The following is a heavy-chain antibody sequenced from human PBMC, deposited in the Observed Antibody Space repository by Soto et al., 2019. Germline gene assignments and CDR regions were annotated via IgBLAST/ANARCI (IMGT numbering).Heavy chain of an antibody. CDR2: IYYSGST. D-gene: IGHD3-9*01. J-gene: IGHJ3*02. Sequence: QVQLQESGPGLVKPSETLSLTCTVSGGSISSYYWSWIRQPPGKGLEWIGYIYYSGSTNYNPSLKSRVTLSVVTSKNHFSLKLSSVTAADTAVYYCARHVELLYFDWYRSAAFDIWGQGTMVTVSS. CDR1: GGSISSYY. CDR3: ARHVELLYFDWYRSAAFDI. V-gene: IGHV4-59*08.